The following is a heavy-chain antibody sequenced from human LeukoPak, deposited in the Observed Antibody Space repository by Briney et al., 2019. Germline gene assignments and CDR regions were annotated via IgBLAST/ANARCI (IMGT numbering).Heavy chain of an antibody. CDR3: ASGGIVVVPAAIQPVDY. CDR2: INPNSGGT. Sequence: ASVKVSCKASGYTFTSYGISWVRQAPGQGLEWMGRINPNSGGTNYAQKFQGRVTMTRDTSISTAYMELSRLRSDDTAVYYCASGGIVVVPAAIQPVDYWGQGTLVTVSS. J-gene: IGHJ4*02. CDR1: GYTFTSYG. D-gene: IGHD2-2*01. V-gene: IGHV1-2*06.